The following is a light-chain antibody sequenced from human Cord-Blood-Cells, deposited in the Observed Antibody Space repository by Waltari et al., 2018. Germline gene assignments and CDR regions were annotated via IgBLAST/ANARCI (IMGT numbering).Light chain of an antibody. V-gene: IGLV1-44*01. CDR3: AAWDDSLNGYV. CDR1: SSPLRSNT. CDR2: SNN. J-gene: IGLJ1*01. Sequence: QSVLTQPPSASGTPRLRATNSCSGSSSPLRSNTVNWYQQLPGTAPKRLIYSNNQRPSGVPDRFSGSKSGTSASLAISGLQSEDEADYYCAAWDDSLNGYVFGTGTKVTVL.